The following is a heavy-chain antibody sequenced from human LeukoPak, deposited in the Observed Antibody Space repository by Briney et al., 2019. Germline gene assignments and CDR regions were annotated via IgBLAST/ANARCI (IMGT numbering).Heavy chain of an antibody. CDR2: IKSKTDGGTT. V-gene: IGHV3-15*07. CDR3: SYSYGPYYYYYGMDV. D-gene: IGHD5-18*01. Sequence: GSLRLSCAASGFTFSNAWMNWVRQAPGKGLEWVGRIKSKTDGGTTDYAAPVKGRFTISRDDSKNTLYLQMNGLKTEDTAVYYCSYSYGPYYYYYGMDVWGQGTTVTVSS. CDR1: GFTFSNAW. J-gene: IGHJ6*02.